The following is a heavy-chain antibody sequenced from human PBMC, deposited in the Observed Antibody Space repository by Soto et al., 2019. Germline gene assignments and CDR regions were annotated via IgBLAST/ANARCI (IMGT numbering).Heavy chain of an antibody. Sequence: QLQLQESGPGLVKPSETLSLTCSLSGGSISSTFYYWGWIRQPPGKGLEWIGSIYYSGTTFYNASVKGLFTISVDTSKNQFSLRLTSVTATDTAVYFCARQKWEQPKWFDPWGQGTLVTVSS. CDR2: IYYSGTT. CDR3: ARQKWEQPKWFDP. J-gene: IGHJ5*02. V-gene: IGHV4-39*01. D-gene: IGHD1-26*01. CDR1: GGSISSTFYY.